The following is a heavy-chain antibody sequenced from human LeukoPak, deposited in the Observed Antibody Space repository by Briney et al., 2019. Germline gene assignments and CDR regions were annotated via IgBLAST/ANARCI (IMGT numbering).Heavy chain of an antibody. CDR3: ARLRDYQSDY. CDR2: INHFGST. CDR1: GGSFIGYY. D-gene: IGHD2-2*01. V-gene: IGHV4-34*01. Sequence: SETLSLTCAVYGGSFIGYYWSWIRQPPGKGLEWIGEINHFGSTNYNPSLKSRVTISIDTSKNQFSLKLSSVTAADTAVYYCARLRDYQSDYWGQGTLVTVSS. J-gene: IGHJ4*02.